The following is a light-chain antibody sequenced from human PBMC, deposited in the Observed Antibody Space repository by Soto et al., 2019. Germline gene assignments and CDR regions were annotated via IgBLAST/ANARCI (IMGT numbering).Light chain of an antibody. CDR3: QQYGGSLT. J-gene: IGKJ3*01. Sequence: EIVLTQSPATLSLSPGERATLSCGASQSISSYLAWYQQKPGLAPRLLIYDASSRATGIPDRFSDSGSGTDFTLTISRLEPEDFAVYYCQQYGGSLTFGPGTQVDIK. CDR2: DAS. CDR1: QSISSY. V-gene: IGKV3D-20*01.